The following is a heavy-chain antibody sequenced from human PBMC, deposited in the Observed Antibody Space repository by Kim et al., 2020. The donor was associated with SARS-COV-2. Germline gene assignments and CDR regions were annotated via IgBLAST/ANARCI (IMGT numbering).Heavy chain of an antibody. CDR3: ATVRSTMIPVGYKH. Sequence: ASVKVSCKVSGYTLTELSMHWVRQAPGKGLEWMGGFDPEDGETIYAQKFQGRVTMTEDTSTDTAYMELSSLRSEDTAVYYCATVRSTMIPVGYKHWGQGTLVTVSS. CDR2: FDPEDGET. V-gene: IGHV1-24*01. J-gene: IGHJ1*01. CDR1: GYTLTELS. D-gene: IGHD3-22*01.